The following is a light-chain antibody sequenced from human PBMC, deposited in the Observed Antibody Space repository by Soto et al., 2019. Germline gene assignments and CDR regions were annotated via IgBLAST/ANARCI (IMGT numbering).Light chain of an antibody. Sequence: QSALTQPASVSGSPGQSITISCTGTSSDVGGYDYVSWYQHHPGKAPKFMIYEVTNRPSGVSHRFSGSKSGNTASLTISGLQADDEADYYCSSYTTTSTYVFGTGTKLTVL. CDR3: SSYTTTSTYV. V-gene: IGLV2-14*01. CDR2: EVT. CDR1: SSDVGGYDY. J-gene: IGLJ1*01.